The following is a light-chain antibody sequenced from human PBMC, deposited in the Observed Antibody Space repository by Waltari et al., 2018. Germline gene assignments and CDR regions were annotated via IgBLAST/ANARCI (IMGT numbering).Light chain of an antibody. CDR3: NSRDRRHNSML. CDR2: GNN. CDR1: TLRTYS. V-gene: IGLV3-19*01. J-gene: IGLJ2*01. Sequence: SSELTQDPAVSVALGQTVRITCQGDTLRTYSAGWYQKKPGQDPTRVNYGNNHRPSGIRDRFSGSRSGNTASLSITGAQAEDEAAYYCNSRDRRHNSMLFGGGTKLTVL.